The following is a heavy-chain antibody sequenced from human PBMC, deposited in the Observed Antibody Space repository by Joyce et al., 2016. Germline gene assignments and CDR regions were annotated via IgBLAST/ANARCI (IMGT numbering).Heavy chain of an antibody. CDR2: IKQDGRGQ. CDR1: GFTFSNYW. Sequence: EVQLVESGGGLVQPGGSLRLSCAASGFTFSNYWMNWVRQAAGKGVEWVASIKQDGRGQFYVDSVKGRFAISRDNTKNSLFLHMNSLRAEDTAVYYCTRSMSSVNWFDPWGQGTLVTVSA. V-gene: IGHV3-7*03. J-gene: IGHJ5*02. CDR3: TRSMSSVNWFDP.